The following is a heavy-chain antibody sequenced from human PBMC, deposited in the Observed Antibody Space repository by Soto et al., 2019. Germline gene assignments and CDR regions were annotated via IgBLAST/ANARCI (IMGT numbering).Heavy chain of an antibody. CDR1: GFTVSSNY. CDR3: AREGNGVGATGGGYYYYGMDV. J-gene: IGHJ6*02. CDR2: IYSGGST. Sequence: GGSLRLSCAASGFTVSSNYMSWVRQAPGKGLEWVSVIYSGGSTYYADSVKGRFTISRDNSKNTLYLQMNSLRAEDTAVYYCAREGNGVGATGGGYYYYGMDVWGQGTTVTVSS. V-gene: IGHV3-53*01. D-gene: IGHD1-26*01.